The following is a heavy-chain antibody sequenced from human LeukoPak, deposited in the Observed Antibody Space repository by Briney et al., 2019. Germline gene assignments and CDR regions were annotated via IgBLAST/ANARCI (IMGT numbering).Heavy chain of an antibody. J-gene: IGHJ3*02. CDR1: GYTFTGYY. D-gene: IGHD3-3*01. CDR3: ARAMVLRFLEGRSEGPLSI. Sequence: ASVTVSCKASGYTFTGYYMHWVRQAPGQGLEWMGWINPNSGGTNYAQKFQGRVTMNRDTSISTAYMELSRLRSDDTAVYYCARAMVLRFLEGRSEGPLSIWGQGTMVTVSS. V-gene: IGHV1-2*02. CDR2: INPNSGGT.